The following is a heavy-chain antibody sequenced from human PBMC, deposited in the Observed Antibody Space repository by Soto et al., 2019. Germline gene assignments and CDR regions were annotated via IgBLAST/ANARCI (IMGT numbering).Heavy chain of an antibody. CDR2: ISAYDGYT. J-gene: IGHJ6*02. D-gene: IGHD3-22*01. CDR1: GYTFTSYG. V-gene: IGHV1-18*01. Sequence: QAQLVQSGAEVKKPGASVKVSCKASGYTFTSYGINWVRQAPGQGLEWLGWISAYDGYTKYAQILQGRVYMTTETSTKTAYMELRSLRSDDTAMYYCARGGYYDSSGSRNYYYYGMNVWGQGTTVTVSS. CDR3: ARGGYYDSSGSRNYYYYGMNV.